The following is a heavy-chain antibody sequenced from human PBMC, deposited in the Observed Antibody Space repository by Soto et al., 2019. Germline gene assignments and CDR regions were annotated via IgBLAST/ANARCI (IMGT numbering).Heavy chain of an antibody. CDR3: ARDPGGYPANWFDP. V-gene: IGHV4-31*03. CDR1: GGSLSSGSYY. J-gene: IGHJ5*02. D-gene: IGHD6-13*01. CDR2: IYYSAST. Sequence: SETLSLTCTVSGGSLSSGSYYWSWIRQHPGKGLEWIGYIYYSASTYYNPSLKSRVIISVDTSKNQFSLKLSSVTAADTAVYYCARDPGGYPANWFDPWGQGTLVTVSS.